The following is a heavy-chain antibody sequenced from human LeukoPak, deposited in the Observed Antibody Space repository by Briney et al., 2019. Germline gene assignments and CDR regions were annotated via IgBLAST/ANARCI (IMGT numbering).Heavy chain of an antibody. CDR2: ITPNSGDT. CDR3: ARTVTGTWGPLDY. V-gene: IGHV1-2*02. D-gene: IGHD6-19*01. Sequence: ASVTLSSTASGYMFTVYYMHWVRQAPGQGHEWLGWITPNSGDTSYAQKFQGRVTMTRDTSSSTAYMELSSLRSDDTAVYYCARTVTGTWGPLDYWGQGTLVTVSS. J-gene: IGHJ4*02. CDR1: GYMFTVYY.